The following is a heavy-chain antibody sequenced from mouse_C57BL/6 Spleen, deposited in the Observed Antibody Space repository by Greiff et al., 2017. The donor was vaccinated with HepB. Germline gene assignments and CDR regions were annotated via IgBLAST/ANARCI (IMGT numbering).Heavy chain of an antibody. CDR1: GYTFTEYT. V-gene: IGHV1-62-2*01. J-gene: IGHJ4*01. D-gene: IGHD2-4*01. CDR2: FYPGSGSI. Sequence: VQRVESGAELVKPGASVKLSCKASGYTFTEYTIHWVKQRSGQGLEWIGWFYPGSGSIKYNEKFKDKATLTADKSSSTVYMELSRLTSEDSAVYFCARHEESDYDEDYYAMDYWGQGNSVTVSS. CDR3: ARHEESDYDEDYYAMDY.